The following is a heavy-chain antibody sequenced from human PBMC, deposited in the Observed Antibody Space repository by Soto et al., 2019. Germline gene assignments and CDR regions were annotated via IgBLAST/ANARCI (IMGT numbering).Heavy chain of an antibody. CDR3: ARSLTEGYCTITGCYTRPLYGMDV. D-gene: IGHD2-2*02. CDR1: GYTFSGYY. CDR2: INPNSGGT. V-gene: IGHV1-2*02. J-gene: IGHJ6*02. Sequence: ASVEVSCKASGYTFSGYYMHWLRQAPGQGLEWMGWINPNSGGTNYAQKFQGRVTVTRDTPTSTAYMELSRLTSDDTAVYYCARSLTEGYCTITGCYTRPLYGMDVWGQGTTVTVSS.